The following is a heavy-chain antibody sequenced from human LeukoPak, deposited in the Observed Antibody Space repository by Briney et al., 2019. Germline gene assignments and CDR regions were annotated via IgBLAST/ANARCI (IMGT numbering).Heavy chain of an antibody. CDR1: GFSFSSYA. J-gene: IGHJ4*02. V-gene: IGHV3-23*01. Sequence: PGGSLRLSCAASGFSFSSYAMSWVRQAPGKGLEWVSSLSGSGGSTYYADSVRGRFTISRDNAKNTLSLQMNSLRAEDTAIYYCAKDSPFIGPYWGQGTLVTVSS. CDR2: LSGSGGST. D-gene: IGHD1-26*01. CDR3: AKDSPFIGPY.